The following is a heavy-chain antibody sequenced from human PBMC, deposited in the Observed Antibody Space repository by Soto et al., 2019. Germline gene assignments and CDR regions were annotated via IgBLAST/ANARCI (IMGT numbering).Heavy chain of an antibody. D-gene: IGHD4-17*01. CDR1: GSSISPFY. CDR3: SRVGGYYGDYPKFDY. CDR2: VFYSGST. V-gene: IGHV4-59*01. Sequence: SETLSLTCIISGSSISPFYWTWIRQPPGRGLEWIGNVFYSGSTNYNPSLNSRVTMLVDRSRNQVSLRLTSVTAADTAVYFCSRVGGYYGDYPKFDYWGQGIRVTVPS. J-gene: IGHJ4*02.